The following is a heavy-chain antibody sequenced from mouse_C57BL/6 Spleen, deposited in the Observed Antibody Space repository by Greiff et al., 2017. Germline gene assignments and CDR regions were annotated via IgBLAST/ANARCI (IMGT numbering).Heavy chain of an antibody. Sequence: QVQLQQSGAELARPGASVKMSCKASGYTFTSYTMHWVKQRPGQGLEWIGYINPSSGYTKYNQKVKDKATLTADKSSSTAYMQLSSLTSEDSAVYYCARFRSDSGSSYYYAMDYWGQGTSVTVSS. CDR3: ARFRSDSGSSYYYAMDY. CDR1: GYTFTSYT. J-gene: IGHJ4*01. CDR2: INPSSGYT. D-gene: IGHD1-1*01. V-gene: IGHV1-4*01.